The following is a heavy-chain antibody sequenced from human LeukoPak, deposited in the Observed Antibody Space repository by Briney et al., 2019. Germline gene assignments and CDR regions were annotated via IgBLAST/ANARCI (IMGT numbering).Heavy chain of an antibody. Sequence: PGGSLRLSCAASGFTFSSYSMNWVRQAPGKGLEWVSSISSSSSYIYYADSVKGRFTISRDNAKNSLYLQMNSLRAEDTAAYYCARDSILHSSSWYWISANDAFDIWGQGTMVTVSS. CDR2: ISSSSSYI. V-gene: IGHV3-21*01. CDR1: GFTFSSYS. J-gene: IGHJ3*02. D-gene: IGHD6-13*01. CDR3: ARDSILHSSSWYWISANDAFDI.